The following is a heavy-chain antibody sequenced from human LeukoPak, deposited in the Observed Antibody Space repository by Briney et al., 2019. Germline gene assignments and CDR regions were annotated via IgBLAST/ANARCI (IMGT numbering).Heavy chain of an antibody. V-gene: IGHV3-7*01. D-gene: IGHD3-9*01. CDR3: ARANDNYYYYYMDV. CDR1: GFTFSSYW. J-gene: IGHJ6*03. Sequence: GGSLRLSCAASGFTFSSYWMSWVRQAPGKGLEWVANIKQDGSEKYYVDSVRGRFTISRDNAKNSLYPQMNSLRAEDTAVYYCARANDNYYYYYMDVWGKGTTVTIS. CDR2: IKQDGSEK.